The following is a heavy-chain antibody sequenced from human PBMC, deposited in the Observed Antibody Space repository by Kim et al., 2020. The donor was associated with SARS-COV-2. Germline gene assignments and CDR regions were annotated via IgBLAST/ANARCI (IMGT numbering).Heavy chain of an antibody. Sequence: SQKFQGRVTITRDTSASTAYMELSSLRSEDTAVYYCARGPVVMATLPFDYWGQGTLVTVSS. J-gene: IGHJ4*02. V-gene: IGHV1-3*01. CDR3: ARGPVVMATLPFDY. D-gene: IGHD2-21*01.